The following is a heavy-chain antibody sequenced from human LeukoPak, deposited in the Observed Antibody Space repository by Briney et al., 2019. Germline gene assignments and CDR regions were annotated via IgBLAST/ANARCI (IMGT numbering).Heavy chain of an antibody. J-gene: IGHJ4*02. D-gene: IGHD3-22*01. CDR3: ARDLRAPANYDSSGYYRD. CDR2: ISAYNGNT. Sequence: ASVKVSCKASGYTFTSYGISWVRQAPGQGLEWMGWISAYNGNTNYAQKLQGRVTMTTDTSTSTAYMELRSLRSDDTAVYYCARDLRAPANYDSSGYYRDWGQGTLVTVSS. CDR1: GYTFTSYG. V-gene: IGHV1-18*01.